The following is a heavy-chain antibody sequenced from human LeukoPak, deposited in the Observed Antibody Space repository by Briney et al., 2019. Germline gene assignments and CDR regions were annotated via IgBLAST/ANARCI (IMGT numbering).Heavy chain of an antibody. V-gene: IGHV1-2*06. J-gene: IGHJ5*02. Sequence: GASVEVSCKASGYTFTGYYMHWVRQAPGQGLEWMGRINPNSGGTNYAQKFRGRVTMTRDTSISTAYMELSRLRSDDTAVYYCARDKFSGSYFPHWFDPWGQGTLVTVSS. CDR1: GYTFTGYY. CDR2: INPNSGGT. D-gene: IGHD1-26*01. CDR3: ARDKFSGSYFPHWFDP.